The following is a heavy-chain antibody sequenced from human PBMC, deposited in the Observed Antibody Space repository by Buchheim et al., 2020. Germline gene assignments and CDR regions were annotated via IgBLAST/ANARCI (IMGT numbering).Heavy chain of an antibody. CDR3: ARDQEGWELVGRQETRSGS. Sequence: EVQLVESGGGLVKPGGSLRLSCAASGFTFSSYSMNWVRQAPGKGLEWVSSISSSSSYIYYADSVKGRFTISRDNAKNSLYLQMNSLRAEDTAVYYCARDQEGWELVGRQETRSGSWGQGTL. V-gene: IGHV3-21*01. CDR2: ISSSSSYI. CDR1: GFTFSSYS. D-gene: IGHD1-26*01. J-gene: IGHJ5*02.